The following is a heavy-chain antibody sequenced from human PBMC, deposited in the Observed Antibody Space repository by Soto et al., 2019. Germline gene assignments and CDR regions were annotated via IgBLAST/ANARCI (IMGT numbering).Heavy chain of an antibody. Sequence: DVQLLESGGHLVQPGGSLRLSCAASGFTFSSYAMSWVRQAPGKGLEWVSSVSAGGDMTYYSDSVKGRFTISRDNSNNALFLQMNSLRIEDTALYYCARGDRGGPVPPASYYDAGLDVWGPGTTVTVS. CDR1: GFTFSSYA. CDR3: ARGDRGGPVPPASYYDAGLDV. J-gene: IGHJ6*02. CDR2: VSAGGDMT. V-gene: IGHV3-23*01. D-gene: IGHD1-26*01.